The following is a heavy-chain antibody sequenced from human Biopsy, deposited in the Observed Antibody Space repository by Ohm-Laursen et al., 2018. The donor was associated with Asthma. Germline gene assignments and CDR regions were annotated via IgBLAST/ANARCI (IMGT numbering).Heavy chain of an antibody. CDR1: GFTFRAHA. V-gene: IGHV3-23*01. CDR2: NSGNSGIT. CDR3: AKDRSGTWYGFDY. D-gene: IGHD6-13*01. Sequence: SLRLSCAASGFTFRAHAMSWVRQAPGKGLEWVSTNSGNSGITYYADSVKGRFTISRDNSQNTLYLHMDSLSAEDTAVYYCAKDRSGTWYGFDYWGQGTLVTVSS. J-gene: IGHJ4*02.